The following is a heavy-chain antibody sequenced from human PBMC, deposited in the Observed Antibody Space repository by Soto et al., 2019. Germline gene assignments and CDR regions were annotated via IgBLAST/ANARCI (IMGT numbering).Heavy chain of an antibody. Sequence: SETLSLTCTVSGDSISSNYWSWIRQPPGKGLEWIGYISYSGSTNYNPSFKSRGTISEDTSKNQFSLKLSSVTAADTAVYYCARGYCSGDSCYSRTFDYWGQGTLVTVSS. D-gene: IGHD2-15*01. CDR3: ARGYCSGDSCYSRTFDY. V-gene: IGHV4-59*01. CDR2: ISYSGST. CDR1: GDSISSNY. J-gene: IGHJ4*02.